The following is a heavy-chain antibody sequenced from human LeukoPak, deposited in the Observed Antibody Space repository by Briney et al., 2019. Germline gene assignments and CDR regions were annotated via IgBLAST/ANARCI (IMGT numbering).Heavy chain of an antibody. CDR1: GYTFTSYY. V-gene: IGHV1-46*01. D-gene: IGHD1-26*01. Sequence: ASVKVSCKASGYTFTSYYMHWVRQAPGQGLEWMGIINPSGGSTSYAQKFQGRVTMTRDMSTSTVYKELSSLRSEDTAVYYCARGKTTKKVGGSYYAYWGQGTLVTVSS. CDR3: ARGKTTKKVGGSYYAY. CDR2: INPSGGST. J-gene: IGHJ4*02.